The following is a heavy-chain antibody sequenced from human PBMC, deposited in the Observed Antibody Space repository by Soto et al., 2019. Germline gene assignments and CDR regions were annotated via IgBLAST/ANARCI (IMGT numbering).Heavy chain of an antibody. J-gene: IGHJ6*03. CDR3: AGTTALQWYYMDV. Sequence: VQLQQSGPGLVKPSQTLSLTCALSGDRVSSNSAAWNWIRQSPSGGLEWLGRTYYRSRWYNDYAVSVRIRITINTYTSKNQFSLHLNSVTHEDTAVYYCAGTTALQWYYMDVWGTGTTVTVSS. CDR1: GDRVSSNSAA. V-gene: IGHV6-1*01. CDR2: TYYRSRWYN. D-gene: IGHD1-7*01.